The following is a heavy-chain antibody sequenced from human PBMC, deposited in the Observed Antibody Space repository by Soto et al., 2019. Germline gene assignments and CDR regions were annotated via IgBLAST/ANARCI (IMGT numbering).Heavy chain of an antibody. V-gene: IGHV4-59*08. CDR1: GGSISSYY. J-gene: IGHJ3*02. CDR2: IYYSGST. Sequence: QVQLQESGPGLVKPSETLSLTCTVSGGSISSYYWSWIRQPPGKGLEWIGYIYYSGSTNYNPSLKSRVTISVDTSKNQFSLKLSSVTAADTAAHYCARHGRWHDLDIWGQGTMVTVSS. D-gene: IGHD1-1*01. CDR3: ARHGRWHDLDI.